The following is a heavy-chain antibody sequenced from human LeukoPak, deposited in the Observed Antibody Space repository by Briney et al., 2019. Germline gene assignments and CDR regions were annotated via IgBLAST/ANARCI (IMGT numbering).Heavy chain of an antibody. J-gene: IGHJ4*02. CDR1: GFTVSSNY. CDR2: MYSGGST. CDR3: ARGGEYSSSWVRYYFDY. V-gene: IGHV3-53*04. D-gene: IGHD6-6*01. Sequence: GGSLRLSCAASGFTVSSNYMSWVRQAPGKGLEWVSVMYSGGSTYYADSVKGRFTISRHNSKNTLYLQMNSLRAEDTAVYYCARGGEYSSSWVRYYFDYWGQGTLVTVSS.